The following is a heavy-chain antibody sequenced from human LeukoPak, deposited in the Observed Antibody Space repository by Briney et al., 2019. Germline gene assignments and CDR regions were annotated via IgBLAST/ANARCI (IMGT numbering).Heavy chain of an antibody. V-gene: IGHV3-30*03. Sequence: GGSLRLSCAASGFTFSGYGMHWVRQAPGKGLEWVTGIAFDGSRKHYADSVKGRFTISRDNARNTMDLQMNSLRVEDTAVYHCTRYDSSRFDPWAREPWSSSHQ. J-gene: IGHJ5*02. CDR1: GFTFSGYG. CDR3: TRYDSSRFDP. CDR2: IAFDGSRK. D-gene: IGHD3-3*01.